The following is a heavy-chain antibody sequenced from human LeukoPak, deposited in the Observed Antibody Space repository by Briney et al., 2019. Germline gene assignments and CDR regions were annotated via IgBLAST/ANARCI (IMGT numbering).Heavy chain of an antibody. V-gene: IGHV3-30-3*01. CDR2: ISYDGSNK. J-gene: IGHJ5*02. CDR3: ASARAAHNWFDP. D-gene: IGHD2-15*01. CDR1: GFTFSSYA. Sequence: GGSLRLSCAASGFTFSSYAMHWVRQAPGKGLEWVAVISYDGSNKYYADSVKGRFTISRDNSKNTLYLQMNSLRAEDTAVYYCASARAAHNWFDPWGQGTLVTVSS.